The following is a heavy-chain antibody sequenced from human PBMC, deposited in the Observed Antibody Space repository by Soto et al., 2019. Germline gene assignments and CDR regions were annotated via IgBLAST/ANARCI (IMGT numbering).Heavy chain of an antibody. Sequence: QAQLVQSGAEVKKPGASVKVSCKASGYTFYSHSISWVRQAPGQGLEWMGRINADYCNTQYAEKFRCRVTMTTDTSTTTVYMELTNLRSDDTAVYYCARCIQRDYNYGMDVWGQGTTVTVSS. V-gene: IGHV1-18*01. D-gene: IGHD5-18*01. CDR1: GYTFYSHS. J-gene: IGHJ6*02. CDR2: INADYCNT. CDR3: ARCIQRDYNYGMDV.